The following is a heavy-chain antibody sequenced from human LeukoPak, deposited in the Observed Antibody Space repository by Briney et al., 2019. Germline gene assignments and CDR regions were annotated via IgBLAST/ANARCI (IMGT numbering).Heavy chain of an antibody. CDR1: GGSISSSY. J-gene: IGHJ4*02. Sequence: APETLSLTCTVSGGSISSSYWSWIRQPPGKGLEWIGYIYYSGSTNYNPSLKSRVTISVDTSKSQFSLKLNSVTAADTAVYYCASSGDILTGTYRGIDYWGQGTLVTVSS. D-gene: IGHD3-9*01. CDR3: ASSGDILTGTYRGIDY. CDR2: IYYSGST. V-gene: IGHV4-59*08.